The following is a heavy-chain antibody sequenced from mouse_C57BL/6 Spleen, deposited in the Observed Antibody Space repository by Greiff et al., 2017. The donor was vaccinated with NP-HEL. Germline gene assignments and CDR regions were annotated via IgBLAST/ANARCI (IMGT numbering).Heavy chain of an antibody. CDR2: ISSGSSTI. D-gene: IGHD1-1*01. Sequence: EVQLVESGGGLVKPGGSLKLSCAASGFTFSDYGMHWVRQAPEKGLEWVAYISSGSSTIYYADTVKGRFTISRDNAKNTLFLQMTSLRSEDTAMYYGAKFDYGSSYYYAMDYWGQGTSVTVSS. V-gene: IGHV5-17*01. CDR3: AKFDYGSSYYYAMDY. J-gene: IGHJ4*01. CDR1: GFTFSDYG.